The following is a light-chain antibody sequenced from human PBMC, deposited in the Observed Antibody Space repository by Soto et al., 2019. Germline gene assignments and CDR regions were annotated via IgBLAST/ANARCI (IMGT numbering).Light chain of an antibody. CDR2: DVS. CDR3: SSYISSNTLYV. Sequence: QYALTQPASVSGSPGQSITISCTGTTSDVGGYNYVSWYQQHPGKAPKLMIYDVSDRPSGVSNRFSGSKSGNTASLTISGLQAEDEADYYCSSYISSNTLYVFGTGTKLTVL. J-gene: IGLJ1*01. CDR1: TSDVGGYNY. V-gene: IGLV2-14*03.